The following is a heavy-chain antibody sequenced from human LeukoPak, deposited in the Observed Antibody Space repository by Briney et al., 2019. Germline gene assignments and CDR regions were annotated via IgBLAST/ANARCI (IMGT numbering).Heavy chain of an antibody. D-gene: IGHD3-3*01. CDR1: GGSISSYY. V-gene: IGHV4-59*03. J-gene: IGHJ4*02. CDR3: AGPYYDFWSGYWALGY. Sequence: ETLSLTCTVSGGSISSYYWSWIRQPPGKGLEWIGYIYYSGSTNYNPSLESRVTISVDTSKNQFSLKLSSVTAADTAVYYCAGPYYDFWSGYWALGYWGQGTLVTVSS. CDR2: IYYSGST.